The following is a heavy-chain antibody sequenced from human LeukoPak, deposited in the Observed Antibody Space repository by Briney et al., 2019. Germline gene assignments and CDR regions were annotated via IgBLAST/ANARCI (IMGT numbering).Heavy chain of an antibody. J-gene: IGHJ4*02. D-gene: IGHD3-3*01. CDR1: GGSISSGGYY. V-gene: IGHV4-31*03. Sequence: SETLSLTCTVSGGSISSGGYYWSWIRQHPGKGLEWIGYIYYSGSTYYNPSLKSRVTISVDTSKNQFSLKLSSVTAADTAVYYCARAGPILRFLEWIDLWGQGTLVTVSS. CDR3: ARAGPILRFLEWIDL. CDR2: IYYSGST.